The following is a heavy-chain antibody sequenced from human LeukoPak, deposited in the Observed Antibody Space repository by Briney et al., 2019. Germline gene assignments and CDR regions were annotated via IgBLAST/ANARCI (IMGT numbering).Heavy chain of an antibody. CDR3: AKDYYGSGSYYNEGTFDY. Sequence: PGGSLRLFCAASGFTFSSYGMHWVRQAPGKGLEWVAVISYDGSNKYYADSVKGRFTISRDNSKNTLYLQMNSLRAEDTAVYYCAKDYYGSGSYYNEGTFDYWGQGTLVTVSS. CDR2: ISYDGSNK. CDR1: GFTFSSYG. D-gene: IGHD3-10*01. V-gene: IGHV3-30*18. J-gene: IGHJ4*02.